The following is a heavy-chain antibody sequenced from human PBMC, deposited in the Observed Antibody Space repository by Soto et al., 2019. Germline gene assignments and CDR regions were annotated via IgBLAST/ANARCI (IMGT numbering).Heavy chain of an antibody. CDR1: GGSFSGYY. CDR3: AIKTVGATTEFDY. Sequence: SETLSLTCAVYGGSFSGYYWSWIRQPPGKGLEWIGEINHSGSTNYNPSLKSRVTISVDTSKNQFSLKLSSVTAADTAVYYCAIKTVGATTEFDYWGQGTLVTVSS. D-gene: IGHD1-26*01. V-gene: IGHV4-34*01. CDR2: INHSGST. J-gene: IGHJ4*02.